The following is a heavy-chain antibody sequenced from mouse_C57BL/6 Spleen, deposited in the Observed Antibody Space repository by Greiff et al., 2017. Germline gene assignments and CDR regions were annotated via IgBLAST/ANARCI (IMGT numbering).Heavy chain of an antibody. V-gene: IGHV1-5*01. D-gene: IGHD1-1*01. CDR3: TRAYGSSYAMDY. J-gene: IGHJ4*01. CDR1: GYTFTSYW. CDR2: IYPGNSDT. Sequence: EVQLQQSGTVLARPGASVKMSCKTSGYTFTSYWMHWVKQRPGQGLEWRGAIYPGNSDTSYNQTFKGKAKLTAVTSASTAYMELSSLTNEDSAVYYCTRAYGSSYAMDYWGQGTSVTVSS.